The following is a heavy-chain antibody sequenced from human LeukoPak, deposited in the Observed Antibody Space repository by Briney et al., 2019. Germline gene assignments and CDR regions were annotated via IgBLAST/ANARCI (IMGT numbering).Heavy chain of an antibody. Sequence: GGSLRLSCAASGPTFSTYWMSWVRQAPGKGLEWVANIKQDGSEKYYVDSVKGRFTISRDNAKNSLYLQMNSLRAEDTAVYYCARDRHDYTHYFDYWGQGTLVTVSS. CDR2: IKQDGSEK. D-gene: IGHD4-11*01. V-gene: IGHV3-7*01. CDR1: GPTFSTYW. CDR3: ARDRHDYTHYFDY. J-gene: IGHJ4*02.